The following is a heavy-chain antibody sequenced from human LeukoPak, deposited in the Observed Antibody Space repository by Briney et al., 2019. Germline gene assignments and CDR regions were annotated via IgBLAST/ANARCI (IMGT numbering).Heavy chain of an antibody. CDR1: GFTFSDYY. D-gene: IGHD2-21*02. V-gene: IGHV3-11*04. CDR3: ARVEGCGGDCYYFDY. Sequence: WGSLRLSCAASGFTFSDYYMSWIRQAPGKGLEWVSYISSSGSTIYYADSVKGRFTIYRDNAKNSLYLQMHSLRAEDTAVYYCARVEGCGGDCYYFDYWGQGTLVTVSS. J-gene: IGHJ4*02. CDR2: ISSSGSTI.